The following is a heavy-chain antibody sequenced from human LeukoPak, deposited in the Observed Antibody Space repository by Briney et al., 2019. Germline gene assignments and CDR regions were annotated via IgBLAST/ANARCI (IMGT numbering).Heavy chain of an antibody. Sequence: KTGGSLRLSCAASAFTFSSYSMNWVRQAPGKGLEWVSSISSSSGYIYYADSVKGRFTISRDNAKNSLYLQMNSLRAEDTAVYYCARVGPWVHPDYSYYYMDVWGKGTTVTVSS. CDR3: ARVGPWVHPDYSYYYMDV. J-gene: IGHJ6*03. V-gene: IGHV3-21*01. D-gene: IGHD3-10*01. CDR2: ISSSSGYI. CDR1: AFTFSSYS.